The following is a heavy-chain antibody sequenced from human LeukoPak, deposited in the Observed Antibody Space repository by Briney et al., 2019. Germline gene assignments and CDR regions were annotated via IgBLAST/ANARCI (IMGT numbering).Heavy chain of an antibody. V-gene: IGHV1-8*02. CDR3: ASLAGYSSGWQIDY. D-gene: IGHD6-19*01. CDR2: MNPNSGNT. CDR1: GYTFTGYY. Sequence: ASVKVSCKASGYTFTGYYMHWVRQAPGQGLEWMGWMNPNSGNTGYAQKFQGRVTMTRNTSTSTAYMELSSLRSEDTAVYYCASLAGYSSGWQIDYWGQGTLVTVSS. J-gene: IGHJ4*02.